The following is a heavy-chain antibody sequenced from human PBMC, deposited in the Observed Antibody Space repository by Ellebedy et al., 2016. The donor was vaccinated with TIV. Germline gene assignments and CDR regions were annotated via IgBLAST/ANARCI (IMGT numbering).Heavy chain of an antibody. J-gene: IGHJ5*01. Sequence: MPSETLSLTCTDSDSSISSARYWGWIRQSPGKGLEGIGTVYQSGTAWYNPSLRSRVPISLDTSKNHFSLRLKLTSVTAADTAVYYCGRLVAASHADSWGQGTLVTVSS. V-gene: IGHV4-38-2*02. CDR3: GRLVAASHADS. CDR2: VYQSGTA. CDR1: DSSISSARY. D-gene: IGHD5-12*01.